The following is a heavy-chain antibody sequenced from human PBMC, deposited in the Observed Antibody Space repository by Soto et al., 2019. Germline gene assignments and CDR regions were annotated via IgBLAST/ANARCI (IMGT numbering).Heavy chain of an antibody. V-gene: IGHV1-2*02. CDR2: INPNSGCT. D-gene: IGHD2-2*01. Sequence: ASVKVSFKASGYTFTGYYMHWLRQAPGQGLEWMGWINPNSGCTNYAQKFQGRVTMTRDTSISTAYMELSRLRSDDTTVYYCAREGYCSSTSCYQDWFDPWGQGTLVTV. CDR1: GYTFTGYY. J-gene: IGHJ5*02. CDR3: AREGYCSSTSCYQDWFDP.